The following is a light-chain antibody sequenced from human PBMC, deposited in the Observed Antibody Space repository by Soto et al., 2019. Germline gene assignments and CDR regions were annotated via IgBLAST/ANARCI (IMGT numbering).Light chain of an antibody. CDR3: QSSDDTGNYYL. V-gene: IGLV3-25*02. CDR2: KDS. J-gene: IGLJ1*01. CDR1: ELSKQY. Sequence: SYELTQTPSVSVSPGQTARITCSGDELSKQYVYWYQQKPGQAPVLVIYKDSERASGIPERFSASSSGTTVTLTISGVRAEDEADYYCQSSDDTGNYYLFGTGTKVT.